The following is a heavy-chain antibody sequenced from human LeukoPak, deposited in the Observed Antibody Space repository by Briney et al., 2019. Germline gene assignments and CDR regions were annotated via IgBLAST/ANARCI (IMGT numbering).Heavy chain of an antibody. D-gene: IGHD3-9*01. CDR1: GVTFSDYN. Sequence: GGSLRLSCAASGVTFSDYNMNWVPQAPGKGLERVSYITNGGSTIHYADSVKGRFTISRDNAKNSLYLQMNSLRAEDTAVYYCARSIGLTGGGVDVWGQGTTVTVSS. V-gene: IGHV3-11*01. CDR3: ARSIGLTGGGVDV. J-gene: IGHJ6*02. CDR2: ITNGGSTI.